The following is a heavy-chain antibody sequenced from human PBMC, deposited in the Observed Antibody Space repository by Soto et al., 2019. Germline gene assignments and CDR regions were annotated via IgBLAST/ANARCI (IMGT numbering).Heavy chain of an antibody. CDR2: IYPGDSET. D-gene: IGHD3-3*01. J-gene: IGHJ5*02. V-gene: IGHV5-51*01. CDR1: GYTFSTYW. CDR3: ITGYYTWFDP. Sequence: GASLKISCQGSGYTFSTYWIGWVRQVAGKGLEWMGMIYPGDSETTYSPSFQGRVNISADKSITTAYLQWSSLEASDTAIYYCITGYYTWFDPWGHGTLVTVSS.